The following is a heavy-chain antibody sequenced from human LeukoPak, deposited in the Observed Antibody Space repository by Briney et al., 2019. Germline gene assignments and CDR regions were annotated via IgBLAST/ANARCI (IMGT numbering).Heavy chain of an antibody. CDR2: IWYDGSNK. J-gene: IGHJ4*02. Sequence: GRSLRLSCAASGFTFSSYGMHWVRQAPGKGLEWVAVIWYDGSNKYHADSVKGRFTISRDNSKNTLYLQMNSLRAEDTAVYYCARDSSSYFSSSEFDYWGQGTLVTVSS. D-gene: IGHD6-6*01. V-gene: IGHV3-33*01. CDR3: ARDSSSYFSSSEFDY. CDR1: GFTFSSYG.